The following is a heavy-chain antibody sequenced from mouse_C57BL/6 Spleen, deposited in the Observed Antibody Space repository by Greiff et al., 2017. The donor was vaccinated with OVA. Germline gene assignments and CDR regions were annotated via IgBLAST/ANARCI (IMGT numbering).Heavy chain of an antibody. CDR3: ARPSNYDAMDY. D-gene: IGHD2-5*01. J-gene: IGHJ4*01. CDR2: ISSGGSYT. Sequence: EVQLQESGGDLVKPGGSLKLSCAASGFTFSSYGMSWVRQTPDKRLEWVATISSGGSYTYYPDSVKGRFTISRDNAKNTLYLQMSSLKSEDTAMYYCARPSNYDAMDYWGQGTSVTVSS. V-gene: IGHV5-6*01. CDR1: GFTFSSYG.